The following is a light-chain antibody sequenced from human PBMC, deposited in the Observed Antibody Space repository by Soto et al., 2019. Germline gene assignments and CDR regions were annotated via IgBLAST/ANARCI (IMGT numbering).Light chain of an antibody. V-gene: IGLV2-14*01. J-gene: IGLJ1*01. CDR3: SSETSSSTPFG. CDR2: EVS. Sequence: QSALTQPASVSGSPGQSITISCTGTSSDVGGYNYVSWYQQHPGKAPKLMIYEVSNRPSGVSNRFSGSKSGNTASLTISGLQAEDEADYYCSSETSSSTPFGFGTGTKLTVL. CDR1: SSDVGGYNY.